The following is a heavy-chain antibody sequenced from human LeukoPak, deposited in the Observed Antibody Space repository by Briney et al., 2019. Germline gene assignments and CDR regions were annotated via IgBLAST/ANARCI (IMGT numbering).Heavy chain of an antibody. CDR2: ISGYNGNT. Sequence: ASVMVSCKASGYTFTSYGISWVRQAPGQGLEWMGWISGYNGNTNNAQKFQGRVTTTKDTSTTTAYMELRSLRSDDTAVYYCASSSDTSGPDYWGQGTLVTVSS. V-gene: IGHV1-18*01. CDR1: GYTFTSYG. J-gene: IGHJ4*02. D-gene: IGHD3-22*01. CDR3: ASSSDTSGPDY.